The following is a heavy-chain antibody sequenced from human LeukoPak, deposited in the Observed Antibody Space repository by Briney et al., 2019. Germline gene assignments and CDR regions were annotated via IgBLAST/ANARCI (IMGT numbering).Heavy chain of an antibody. D-gene: IGHD3-22*01. Sequence: GGSLRLSCAASGFTFSSYGMHWVRQAPGKGLEWVAVILSDGSKEFYTDSVKGRFTISRDNSKNTLYLQMNSLRAEDTAVYYCAKGLDSSRYYFDYWGQGTLVTVSS. J-gene: IGHJ4*02. CDR2: ILSDGSKE. CDR1: GFTFSSYG. V-gene: IGHV3-30*02. CDR3: AKGLDSSRYYFDY.